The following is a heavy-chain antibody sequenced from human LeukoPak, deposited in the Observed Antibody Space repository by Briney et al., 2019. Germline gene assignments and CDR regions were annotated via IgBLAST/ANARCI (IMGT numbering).Heavy chain of an antibody. CDR1: GFAFSSYG. V-gene: IGHV3-30*02. Sequence: GGSLRLSCVASGFAFSSYGMHWVRQAPGKGLEWVSFIEYDATSKKYAEPVKGRFTISRDNSKNTLNLQMTSLRAEDTAVYYCATKERAFYFGSWGQGILVTVSS. D-gene: IGHD5-24*01. J-gene: IGHJ4*02. CDR2: IEYDATSK. CDR3: ATKERAFYFGS.